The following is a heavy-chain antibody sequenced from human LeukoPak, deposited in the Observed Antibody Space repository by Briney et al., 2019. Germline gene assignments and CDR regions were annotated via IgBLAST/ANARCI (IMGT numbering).Heavy chain of an antibody. CDR2: ISWNSGSI. CDR1: GFTFDDYA. V-gene: IGHV3-9*01. Sequence: GGSLRLSCAASGFTFDDYAMHWVRQAPGKGLEWVSGISWNSGSIGYADSVKGRFTISRDSAKNSLYLQMNSLRAEDTALYYCAKDNRGYSYGDAFDIWGQGTMVTVSS. J-gene: IGHJ3*02. CDR3: AKDNRGYSYGDAFDI. D-gene: IGHD5-18*01.